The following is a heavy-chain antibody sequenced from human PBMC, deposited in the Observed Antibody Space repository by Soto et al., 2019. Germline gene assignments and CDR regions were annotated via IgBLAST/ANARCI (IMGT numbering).Heavy chain of an antibody. CDR3: ARVAWCSGPTCYEYRGYHYYGMDV. CDR1: GFTFSSYA. D-gene: IGHD2-2*01. CDR2: ISYDGRHK. J-gene: IGHJ6*02. V-gene: IGHV3-30-3*01. Sequence: GGSLRLSCAASGFTFSSYAMHWVRQAPGKGLEWVAVISYDGRHKYYADSVRGRFTISRDNSKNTLYLQMSSLRAEDTAVYSCARVAWCSGPTCYEYRGYHYYGMDVWGQGTTVTVSS.